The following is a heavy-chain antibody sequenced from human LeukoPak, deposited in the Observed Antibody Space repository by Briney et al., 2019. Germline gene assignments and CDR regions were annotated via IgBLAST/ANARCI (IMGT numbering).Heavy chain of an antibody. V-gene: IGHV3-7*03. CDR3: ATSTAAAGTD. D-gene: IGHD6-13*01. CDR2: IKQDGSEK. CDR1: GFTFSNLW. Sequence: GGSLRLSCAASGFTFSNLWMSWVRQAPGRGLKWVANIKQDGSEKYYVDSVKGRFTISRDNAQNSLYLQMNSLRAEDTAIYYCATSTAAAGTDWGQGTLVTVSS. J-gene: IGHJ4*02.